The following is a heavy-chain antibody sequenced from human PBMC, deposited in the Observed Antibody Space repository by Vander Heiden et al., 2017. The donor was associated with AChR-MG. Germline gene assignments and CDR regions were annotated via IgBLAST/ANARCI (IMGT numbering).Heavy chain of an antibody. CDR2: IVGSGGFT. CDR1: GFILDNYA. J-gene: IGHJ5*01. V-gene: IGHV3-23*01. D-gene: IGHD3-9*01. CDR3: ARDQYVLTGYYDS. Sequence: EVQVLESGGGLVQPGGSMRLSCAASGFILDNYAMSWVRQVPGKGLEWVSGIVGSGGFTYYADYVKDRFTISGDNSQNTVYLQMNSLRAEDTAIYYCARDQYVLTGYYDSWGQGTLVTVSS.